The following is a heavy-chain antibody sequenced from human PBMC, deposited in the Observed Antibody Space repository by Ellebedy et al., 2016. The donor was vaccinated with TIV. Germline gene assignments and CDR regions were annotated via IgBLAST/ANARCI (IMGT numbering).Heavy chain of an antibody. CDR3: ARNRLGSVVTDS. V-gene: IGHV3-7*03. CDR1: GFTFSTFC. Sequence: GGSLRLXXAASGFTFSTFCMTWVRRAPGKGLEWVAHIKGDGSAKSYVDSVKGRFTISRDNTRDSLYLQMDSLRAEDTAVYYCARNRLGSVVTDSWGQGTLVTVSS. J-gene: IGHJ5*01. CDR2: IKGDGSAK. D-gene: IGHD2-21*01.